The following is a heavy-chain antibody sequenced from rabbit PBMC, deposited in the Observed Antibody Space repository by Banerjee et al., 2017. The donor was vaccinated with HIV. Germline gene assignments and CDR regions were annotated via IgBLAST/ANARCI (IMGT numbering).Heavy chain of an antibody. CDR2: IYGGSTGGT. CDR1: GFTISSSYF. CDR3: ARRYSSSTYGTINL. Sequence: QEQLVESGGGLVQPEGSLTLTCTASGFTISSSYFICWVRQAPGKGLEWIACIYGGSTGGTYYASWANGRFTISKTSSTTVTLQMTNLTAADTATYFCARRYSSSTYGTINLWGQGTLVTVS. V-gene: IGHV1S45*01. J-gene: IGHJ3*01. D-gene: IGHD1-1*01.